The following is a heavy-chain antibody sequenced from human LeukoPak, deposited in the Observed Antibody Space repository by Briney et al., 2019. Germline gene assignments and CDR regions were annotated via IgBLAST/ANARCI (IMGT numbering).Heavy chain of an antibody. V-gene: IGHV4-4*07. D-gene: IGHD3-10*01. CDR1: VGSISSYY. CDR3: AKTTHYGSGSSWFDP. CDR2: IYTSGST. J-gene: IGHJ5*02. Sequence: PSETLSLTCTVPVGSISSYYWSWIRQPAGKGLEWIGRIYTSGSTNYNPSLKSRVTMSVDTSKNQFSLKLSSVTAADTAVYYCAKTTHYGSGSSWFDPWGQGTLVTVSS.